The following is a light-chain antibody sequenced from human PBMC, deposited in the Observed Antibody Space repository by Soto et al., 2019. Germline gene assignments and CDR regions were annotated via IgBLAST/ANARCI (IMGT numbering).Light chain of an antibody. CDR3: GAWDDSLSAGV. J-gene: IGLJ3*02. V-gene: IGLV1-51*02. CDR2: ETN. Sequence: QSVLTQPPSVSAAPGQKVTISCSGSSSNIGNNYVSWYQQLPGTAPKLLIYETNKRPSGIPDRFSGSKSATSATLGITGLQTGEEADYYCGAWDDSLSAGVFGGGTKVTVL. CDR1: SSNIGNNY.